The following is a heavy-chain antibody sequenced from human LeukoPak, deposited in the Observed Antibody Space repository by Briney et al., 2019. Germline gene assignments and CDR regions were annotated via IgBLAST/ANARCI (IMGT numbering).Heavy chain of an antibody. CDR2: ISSSSSYI. D-gene: IGHD3-3*01. J-gene: IGHJ6*03. CDR1: GFTFSSYS. V-gene: IGHV3-21*04. Sequence: GGSLRLSCAASGFTFSSYSMNWVRQAPGKGLEWVSSISSSSSYIYYADSVKGRFTISRDNAKNSLYLQMNSLRAEDTAVYYCAKEGYDFWSGYLDYYYYYYMDVWGKGTTVTVSS. CDR3: AKEGYDFWSGYLDYYYYYYMDV.